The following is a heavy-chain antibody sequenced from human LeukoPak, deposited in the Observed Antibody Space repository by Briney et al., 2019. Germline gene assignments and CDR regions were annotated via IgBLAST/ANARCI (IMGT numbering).Heavy chain of an antibody. Sequence: KASETLSLTCAVSGGSISSGGYSWSWIRQPPGKGLEWIGYIYHSGSTYYNPSLKSRVTISVDRSKNQFSLKLSSVTAADTAVYYCARGGTVTSGFDYWGQGTLVTVSS. J-gene: IGHJ4*02. CDR3: ARGGTVTSGFDY. V-gene: IGHV4-30-2*01. CDR1: GGSISSGGYS. CDR2: IYHSGST. D-gene: IGHD4-17*01.